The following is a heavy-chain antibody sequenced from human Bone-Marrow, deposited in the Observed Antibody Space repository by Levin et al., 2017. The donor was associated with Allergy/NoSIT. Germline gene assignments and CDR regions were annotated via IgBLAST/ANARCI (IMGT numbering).Heavy chain of an antibody. V-gene: IGHV3-30*18. Sequence: GGSLRLSCAASGFTFSDYGMHWVRQAPGKGLEWVALISYDGEKEYYADSVKGRFSISRDSSKNTVYLQMTSLREEDTAVYHCAKDRSYDFWSGLFDPWGQGTLVIVSS. CDR3: AKDRSYDFWSGLFDP. CDR2: ISYDGEKE. D-gene: IGHD3-3*01. J-gene: IGHJ5*02. CDR1: GFTFSDYG.